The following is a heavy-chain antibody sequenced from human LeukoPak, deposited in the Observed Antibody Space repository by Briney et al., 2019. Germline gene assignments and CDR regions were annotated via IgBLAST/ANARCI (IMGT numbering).Heavy chain of an antibody. D-gene: IGHD5-18*01. J-gene: IGHJ4*02. CDR3: ARRRVQLYIDY. V-gene: IGHV4-34*01. Sequence: PSETLSLTCAVYGGSFSGYYWSWIRQPPGKGLEWIGEINHSGSTNYNPSLKSRVTISVDTSKNQFSLKLSSVTAADTAVYYCARRRVQLYIDYWGQGTLVTVSS. CDR2: INHSGST. CDR1: GGSFSGYY.